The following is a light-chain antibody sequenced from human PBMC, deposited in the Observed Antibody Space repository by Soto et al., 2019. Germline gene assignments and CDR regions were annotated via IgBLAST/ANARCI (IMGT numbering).Light chain of an antibody. Sequence: DIQVTQSPSTLSASVGDKVTITCRPIQSLNDGLAGYQQKPGKAPKLLIYKASGLESGVPSRFSGSGSGTEFTLTISSLQPDDFATYYCQQYNGYPWTFGQGTKVEIK. CDR3: QQYNGYPWT. V-gene: IGKV1-5*03. CDR1: QSLNDG. J-gene: IGKJ1*01. CDR2: KAS.